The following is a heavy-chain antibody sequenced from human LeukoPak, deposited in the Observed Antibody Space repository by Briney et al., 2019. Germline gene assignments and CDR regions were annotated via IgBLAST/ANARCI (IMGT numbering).Heavy chain of an antibody. CDR1: GGSISSYY. D-gene: IGHD4-17*01. CDR3: ARNRDYSFYYMDV. CDR2: IYYSGST. J-gene: IGHJ6*03. Sequence: RASETLSLTCAVSGGSISSYYWSWIRQPPGKGLEWIGYIYYSGSTNYNPSLKSRVTISVDTSKNQFSLKLSSVTAADTAVYYCARNRDYSFYYMDVWGKGTTVTISS. V-gene: IGHV4-59*01.